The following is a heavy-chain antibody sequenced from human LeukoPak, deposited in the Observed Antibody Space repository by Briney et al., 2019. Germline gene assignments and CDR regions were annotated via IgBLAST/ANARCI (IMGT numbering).Heavy chain of an antibody. Sequence: YPGGSLRLSCAASGFTFSSCWMNWVRQAPGKGLEWVPYMDSSGSSVHYADSVKGRFTISRDNAKNSLYLQMNSLRAEDTAVYYCARDGGWQDDYWGQGTLVTVSS. CDR3: ARDGGWQDDY. V-gene: IGHV3-48*01. CDR1: GFTFSSCW. D-gene: IGHD3-16*01. CDR2: MDSSGSSV. J-gene: IGHJ4*02.